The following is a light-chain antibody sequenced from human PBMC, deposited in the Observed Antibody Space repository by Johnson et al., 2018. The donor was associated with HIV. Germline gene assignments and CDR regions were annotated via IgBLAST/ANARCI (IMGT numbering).Light chain of an antibody. Sequence: QSVLTQPPSVSAAPGQEVIISCSGSTSNIGNNYVSWYQQLPGTAPKLLIYDNNKRPSGIPDRFSGSKYGTSATLGITGLQTGDEADYYCGTWDSSLSAYVFGTGTKVTAL. CDR1: TSNIGNNY. J-gene: IGLJ1*01. CDR3: GTWDSSLSAYV. V-gene: IGLV1-51*01. CDR2: DNN.